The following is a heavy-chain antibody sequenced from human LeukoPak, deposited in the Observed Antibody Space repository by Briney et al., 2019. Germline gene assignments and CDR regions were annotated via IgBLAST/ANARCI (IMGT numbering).Heavy chain of an antibody. V-gene: IGHV1-69*06. CDR2: IIPIFGTA. CDR3: ARDSPIVVVPAATGIFYMDV. Sequence: SVKVSCKASGGTFSSYAISWVRQAPGQGLEWMGRIIPIFGTANYAQKFQGRVTITADKSTSTAYMELSSLRSEDTAVYYCARDSPIVVVPAATGIFYMDVWGKSTTVTVSS. CDR1: GGTFSSYA. J-gene: IGHJ6*03. D-gene: IGHD2-2*01.